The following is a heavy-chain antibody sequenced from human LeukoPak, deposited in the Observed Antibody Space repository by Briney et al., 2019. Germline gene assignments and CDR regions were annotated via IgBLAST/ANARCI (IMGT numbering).Heavy chain of an antibody. CDR3: ARRLVRGFFTGAPFDAFDI. CDR1: GYSSTSYW. Sequence: GESLKISCKGSGYSSTSYWIGWVRQMPGKGLEWMGIIYPGDSDTRYSPSFQGQVTISADKSISTAYLQWSSLKASDTAMYYCARRLVRGFFTGAPFDAFDIWGQGTMVTVSS. CDR2: IYPGDSDT. J-gene: IGHJ3*02. V-gene: IGHV5-51*01. D-gene: IGHD7-27*01.